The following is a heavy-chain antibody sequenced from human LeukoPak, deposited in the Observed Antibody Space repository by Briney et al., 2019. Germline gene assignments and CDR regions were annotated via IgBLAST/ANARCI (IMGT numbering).Heavy chain of an antibody. J-gene: IGHJ6*02. CDR2: INRDVSTA. D-gene: IGHD2-15*01. V-gene: IGHV3-74*01. CDR1: GFTFNSHW. Sequence: GGSLRLSCTPSGFTFNSHWIHWVRRAPGKGLVWVSRINRDVSTATYADSVRGRITISRDNAKNTVYLQMNSLRDKDTAVYYCVRGDGGTRLDVWGQGTTVTVSS. CDR3: VRGDGGTRLDV.